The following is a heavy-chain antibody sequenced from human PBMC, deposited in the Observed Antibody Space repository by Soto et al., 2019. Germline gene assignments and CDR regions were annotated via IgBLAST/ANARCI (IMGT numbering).Heavy chain of an antibody. CDR1: GFTFSSYE. D-gene: IGHD2-2*01. Sequence: EVQLVESGGGLAQPGGSVRLSCAASGFTFSSYEMNWVRQAPGKTLEWVSYISSPGDNSYYADSVKSRFTISRDNTKNTLYLQINSLRVEDTAVYYCARVYCSTTTCHVQAFDSWGQGTLVTVSS. CDR2: ISSPGDNS. V-gene: IGHV3-48*03. CDR3: ARVYCSTTTCHVQAFDS. J-gene: IGHJ4*02.